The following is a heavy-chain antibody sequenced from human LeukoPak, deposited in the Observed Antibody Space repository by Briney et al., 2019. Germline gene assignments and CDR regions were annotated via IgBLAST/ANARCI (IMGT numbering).Heavy chain of an antibody. CDR1: GFTFSSYA. J-gene: IGHJ3*01. V-gene: IGHV3-66*01. D-gene: IGHD1-26*01. Sequence: GRSLRLSCAASGFTFSSYAMSWVRQAPGKGLEWVSVIYSGGSAYYADSVKGRFTISRDNSKNTLYLQMNSLRAEDTAVYYCARDLGTGSWGQGTMVTVSS. CDR2: IYSGGSA. CDR3: ARDLGTGS.